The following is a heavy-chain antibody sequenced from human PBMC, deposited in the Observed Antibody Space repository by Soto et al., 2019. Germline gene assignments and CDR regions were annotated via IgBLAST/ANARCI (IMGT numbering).Heavy chain of an antibody. V-gene: IGHV3-48*02. J-gene: IGHJ6*02. CDR2: ISSGSSTI. CDR3: XXXXXXXXXEYYYYYAMDV. Sequence: KGLXWVSYISSGSSTIHYADSMKGRFTISRDNAKNSLYLQMNSLRDEDTAVYYXXXXXXXXXXEYYYYYAMDVWGQGTTVTVSS.